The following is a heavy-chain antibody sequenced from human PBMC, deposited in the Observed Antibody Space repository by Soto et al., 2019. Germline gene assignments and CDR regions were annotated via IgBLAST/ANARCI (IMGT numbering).Heavy chain of an antibody. CDR2: IIPIFGTA. Sequence: SVKVSCKASGGTFSSYAISWVRQAPGQGLEWMGGIIPIFGTANYAQKFQGRVTITADESTSTAYMELSSLRSEDTAVYYCAKLAAAVLNWFDPWGQGTLVTVSS. CDR1: GGTFSSYA. J-gene: IGHJ5*02. CDR3: AKLAAAVLNWFDP. D-gene: IGHD6-13*01. V-gene: IGHV1-69*13.